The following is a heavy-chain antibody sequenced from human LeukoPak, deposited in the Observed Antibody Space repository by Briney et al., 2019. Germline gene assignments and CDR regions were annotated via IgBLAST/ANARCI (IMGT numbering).Heavy chain of an antibody. J-gene: IGHJ4*02. D-gene: IGHD3-10*01. Sequence: GGSLRLSCAASGFTFSSYGMNWVRQAPGKGLEWVSSISNTGGYIYYADSVKGRFTISRDNAKNSLYLQLNSLRAEDTAVYFCARAEMYGSGSYAYFDYWGQGTLVTVSS. CDR3: ARAEMYGSGSYAYFDY. V-gene: IGHV3-21*01. CDR1: GFTFSSYG. CDR2: ISNTGGYI.